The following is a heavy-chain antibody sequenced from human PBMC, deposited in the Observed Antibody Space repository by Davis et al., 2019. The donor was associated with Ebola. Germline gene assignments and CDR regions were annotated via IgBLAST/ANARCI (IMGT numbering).Heavy chain of an antibody. CDR2: ISYDGSNK. Sequence: GESLKISCAASGFTFSSYGMHWVRQAPGKGLEWVAVISYDGSNKYYADSVKGRFTISRDNGKNSMYLQMNSLRAEDTAVYYCARDRWYSSGGVYHYYGMGVWGEGTTVTVSS. CDR1: GFTFSSYG. J-gene: IGHJ6*04. D-gene: IGHD6-19*01. V-gene: IGHV3-30*03. CDR3: ARDRWYSSGGVYHYYGMGV.